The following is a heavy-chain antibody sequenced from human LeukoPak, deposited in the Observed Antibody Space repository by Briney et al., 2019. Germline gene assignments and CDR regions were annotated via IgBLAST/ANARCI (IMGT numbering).Heavy chain of an antibody. V-gene: IGHV3-15*01. J-gene: IGHJ4*02. CDR1: GFTFSNAW. CDR2: IKKKSDGETT. CDR3: TAKGPFDY. Sequence: RGGSQRLSCAASGFTFSNAWMSWGRQAPGKGLEWVGRIKKKSDGETTAYAAAARGRFTISRDDSKNTLYLQMNSLKTEDTAVYYCTAKGPFDYWGQ.